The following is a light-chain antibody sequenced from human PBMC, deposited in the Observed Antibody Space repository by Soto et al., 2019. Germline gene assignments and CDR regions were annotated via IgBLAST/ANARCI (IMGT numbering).Light chain of an antibody. J-gene: IGKJ1*01. CDR3: QQYSNSPWT. CDR2: GAS. V-gene: IGKV3-20*01. CDR1: LGGFSSC. Sequence: EIVLTQSRGTLSLSQGERGTLSCRASLGGFSSCLAWYQQTPGQAPRPLSCGASHRPTGIPDRFSGSGSGTDFTLPISRLEPEDFAVYFCQQYSNSPWTFGQVTMVDIK.